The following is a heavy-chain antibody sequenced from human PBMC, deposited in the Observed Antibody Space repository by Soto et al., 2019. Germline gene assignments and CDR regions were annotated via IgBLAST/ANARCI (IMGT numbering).Heavy chain of an antibody. V-gene: IGHV4-30-4*01. Sequence: HVQLQESGPGPVTPSQTLSLSCTVSGVSITSGSYYWTWVRQSPGKGLEWIGDRSYSGNTYYNPSLNGRATISVDTSNNQFSLKLTSVTAADTAVYYCARGGYDTSGQTFIGWGPDCWGQGTLVTVSS. J-gene: IGHJ4*02. CDR2: RSYSGNT. CDR1: GVSITSGSYY. CDR3: ARGGYDTSGQTFIGWGPDC. D-gene: IGHD3-22*01.